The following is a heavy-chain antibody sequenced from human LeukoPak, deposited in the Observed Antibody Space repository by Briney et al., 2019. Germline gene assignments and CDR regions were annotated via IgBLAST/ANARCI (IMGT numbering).Heavy chain of an antibody. CDR3: AKDLSYGMDV. Sequence: GGSLRLSCAASGFAFSSYSMNWVRQAPGKGLEWVSALSGSGTSTYYLDSVKGRFTISRDNSKNTLYLRMNSLRVEDTAVYYCAKDLSYGMDVWGQGTTVTVSS. J-gene: IGHJ6*02. CDR2: LSGSGTST. V-gene: IGHV3-23*01. CDR1: GFAFSSYS.